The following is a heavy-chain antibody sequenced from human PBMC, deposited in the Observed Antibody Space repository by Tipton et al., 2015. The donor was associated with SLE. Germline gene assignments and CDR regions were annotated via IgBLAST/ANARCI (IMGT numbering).Heavy chain of an antibody. CDR3: ARVGWGVSNFDY. D-gene: IGHD3-10*01. J-gene: IGHJ4*02. Sequence: TLSLTCTVSGGSISSYYWGWIRQPPGKGLEWIGYIYYSGSTYYNPSLKSRVTISVDTSKNQFSLKLSSVTAADTAVYYCARVGWGVSNFDYWGQGTLVTVSS. CDR2: IYYSGST. V-gene: IGHV4-30-4*08. CDR1: GGSISSYY.